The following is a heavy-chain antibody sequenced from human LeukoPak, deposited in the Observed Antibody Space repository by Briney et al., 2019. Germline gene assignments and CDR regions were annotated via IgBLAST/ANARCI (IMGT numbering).Heavy chain of an antibody. D-gene: IGHD2-21*02. J-gene: IGHJ4*02. CDR2: IYYSGNT. Sequence: SETLSLTCTVSGDSISSDTYYWVWIRQPPGKGLEWIGSIYYSGNTYYNPSLKSQVTISVDTSKNQFSLKLSSVTAADTAVYFCARHRSRGTARFYYFDFWGPGTLVTVSS. CDR1: GDSISSDTYY. CDR3: ARHRSRGTARFYYFDF. V-gene: IGHV4-39*01.